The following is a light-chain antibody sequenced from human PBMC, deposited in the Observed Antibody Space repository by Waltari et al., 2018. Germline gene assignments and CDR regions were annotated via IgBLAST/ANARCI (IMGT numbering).Light chain of an antibody. Sequence: EIVLTQSPGTLSLSPGERATLSCRAIQILSSTFLAVYHHKPVQPPRLLVYGASRRAMGIPAMFSGSGSGTDFSLSISRLEPEDCAVYYCQQYGSSPRAVGPGTTVDIK. CDR1: QILSSTF. CDR3: QQYGSSPRA. CDR2: GAS. J-gene: IGKJ3*01. V-gene: IGKV3-20*01.